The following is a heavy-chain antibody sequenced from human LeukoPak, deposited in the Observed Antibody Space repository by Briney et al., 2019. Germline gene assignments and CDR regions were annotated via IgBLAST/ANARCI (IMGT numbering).Heavy chain of an antibody. J-gene: IGHJ4*02. CDR2: IYPGDSGT. CDR3: ARQRGYYDSSGPNDY. Sequence: GESLKISCKGSGYSFTSYWIGWVRQMPGKGLEWMGIIYPGDSGTRYSPSFQGQVTISADKSISTAYLQWSSLKASDTAMYYCARQRGYYDSSGPNDYWGQGTLVTVSS. V-gene: IGHV5-51*01. CDR1: GYSFTSYW. D-gene: IGHD3-22*01.